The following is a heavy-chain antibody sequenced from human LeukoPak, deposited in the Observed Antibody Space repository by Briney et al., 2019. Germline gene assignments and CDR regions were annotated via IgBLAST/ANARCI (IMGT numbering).Heavy chain of an antibody. V-gene: IGHV4-34*01. CDR2: INHSGST. CDR3: ARSGSYYYRFDY. D-gene: IGHD1-26*01. J-gene: IGHJ4*02. Sequence: SETLSLTCAVYGGSFSGYYWSWIRQPPGKGLEWIGEINHSGSTNYNPSLKSRVTISVATSKNQFSLKLSSVTAADTAVYYCARSGSYYYRFDYWGQGTLVTVSS. CDR1: GGSFSGYY.